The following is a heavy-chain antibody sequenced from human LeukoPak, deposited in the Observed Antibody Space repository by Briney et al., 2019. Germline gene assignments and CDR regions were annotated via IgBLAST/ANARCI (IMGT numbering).Heavy chain of an antibody. V-gene: IGHV3-23*01. CDR2: ISGSGGST. CDR3: APETDFWGGYFGY. CDR1: GFTFSSYA. Sequence: GGSLRLSCAASGFTFSSYAMSWVRQAPGKGLEGVSAISGSGGSTYYADSVKGPFTISRDNSKNTLYLQMNSLRTEDTAVYYCAPETDFWGGYFGYWGQGTLVTVSS. D-gene: IGHD3-3*01. J-gene: IGHJ4*02.